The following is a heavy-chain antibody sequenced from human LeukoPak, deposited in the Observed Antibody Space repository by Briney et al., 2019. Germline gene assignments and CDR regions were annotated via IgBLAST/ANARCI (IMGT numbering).Heavy chain of an antibody. CDR1: GYSFTSYW. Sequence: GESLKISCKGSGYSFTSYWIGWVRQMPGKGLEWMGIIYPGDSDTRYSPSFQGQVTISADKSISTAYLQWSSLKASDTAMYYCARQQGFWSGYPNDAFDIWGQGTMVTVSS. CDR2: IYPGDSDT. D-gene: IGHD3-3*01. CDR3: ARQQGFWSGYPNDAFDI. J-gene: IGHJ3*02. V-gene: IGHV5-51*01.